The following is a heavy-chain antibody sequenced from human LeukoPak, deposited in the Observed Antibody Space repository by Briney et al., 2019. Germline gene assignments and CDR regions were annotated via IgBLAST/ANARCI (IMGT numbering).Heavy chain of an antibody. J-gene: IGHJ4*02. Sequence: KPSETLSLTCTVSGGSISSYYWSWIRQPPGKGLEWIGYIYYSGSTNYNPSLKSRVTISVDTSKNQFSLKLSSVTAADTAVYYCARVVYSYGSSFDYWGQGTLVTVSS. V-gene: IGHV4-59*01. D-gene: IGHD5-18*01. CDR3: ARVVYSYGSSFDY. CDR1: GGSISSYY. CDR2: IYYSGST.